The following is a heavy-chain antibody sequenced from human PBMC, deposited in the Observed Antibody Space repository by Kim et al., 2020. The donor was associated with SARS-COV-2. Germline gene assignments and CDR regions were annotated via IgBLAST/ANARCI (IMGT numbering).Heavy chain of an antibody. D-gene: IGHD3-16*01. V-gene: IGHV4-59*01. Sequence: LKSRVTISVATSKNQFSLKLSSVTAADTAVYYCARAQGGLGYYYYGMDVWGQGTTVTVSS. CDR3: ARAQGGLGYYYYGMDV. J-gene: IGHJ6*02.